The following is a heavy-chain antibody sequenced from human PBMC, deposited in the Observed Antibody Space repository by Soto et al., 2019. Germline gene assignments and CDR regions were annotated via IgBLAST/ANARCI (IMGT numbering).Heavy chain of an antibody. J-gene: IGHJ4*02. CDR1: GASISSDY. Sequence: QVQLQESGPGLVKPSATLSLTCTVSGASISSDYWSWIRQPTGTGLEWIGFNNYSGNSNYNPSLRSRVTISVATSTNQVSMRLTSVNAADTAIYYCARGKVAMNILSDWGQGILVTVYS. CDR3: ARGKVAMNILSD. V-gene: IGHV4-59*01. D-gene: IGHD3-9*01. CDR2: NNYSGNS.